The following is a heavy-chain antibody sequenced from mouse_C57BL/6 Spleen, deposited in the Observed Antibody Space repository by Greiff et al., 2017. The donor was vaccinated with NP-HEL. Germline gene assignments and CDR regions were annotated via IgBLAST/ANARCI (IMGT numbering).Heavy chain of an antibody. D-gene: IGHD1-1*01. J-gene: IGHJ2*01. CDR1: GYTFTDYN. CDR2: INPNNGGT. V-gene: IGHV1-18*01. CDR3: ARNDYGSSYVPSFDY. Sequence: VQLQQSGPELVKPGASVKIPCKASGYTFTDYNMDWVKQSHGKSLEWIGDINPNNGGTIYNQKFKGKATLTVDKSSSTAYMELRSLTSEDTAVYYCARNDYGSSYVPSFDYWGQGTTLTVSS.